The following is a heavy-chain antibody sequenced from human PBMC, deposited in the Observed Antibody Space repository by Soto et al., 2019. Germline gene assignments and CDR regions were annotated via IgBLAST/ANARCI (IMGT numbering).Heavy chain of an antibody. CDR3: ARERLTTFGVIPGN. Sequence: QVQLQESGPGLVKPSQTLSLTCTVSGGSISSGDYYWSWIRQPPGKGLEWIGYIYYIGSTYYNPSLESRLTMSVDTSKNQFSLKLSSVTAADTAVYYCARERLTTFGVIPGNWGQGTLVTVSS. CDR1: GGSISSGDYY. V-gene: IGHV4-30-4*01. D-gene: IGHD3-3*01. J-gene: IGHJ4*02. CDR2: IYYIGST.